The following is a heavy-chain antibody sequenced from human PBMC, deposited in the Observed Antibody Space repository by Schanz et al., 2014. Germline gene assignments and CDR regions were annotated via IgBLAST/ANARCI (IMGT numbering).Heavy chain of an antibody. V-gene: IGHV3-48*01. CDR3: ARGGNESHYRLDY. D-gene: IGHD1-26*01. J-gene: IGHJ4*02. Sequence: EVQLVESGGGLIQPGGSLRLSCAASGFGFSSYSMNWVRQAPGKGLEWVSYISGSSRTIYYADSMKGRFTVSRDNAENALYLQMSSLRAEDTGLYFCARGGNESHYRLDYWGQGTLVTVSS. CDR2: ISGSSRTI. CDR1: GFGFSSYS.